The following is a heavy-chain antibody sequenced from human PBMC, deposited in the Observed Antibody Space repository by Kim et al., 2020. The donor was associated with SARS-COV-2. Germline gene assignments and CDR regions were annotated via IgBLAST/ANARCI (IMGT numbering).Heavy chain of an antibody. V-gene: IGHV4-59*01. CDR2: IYYSGST. Sequence: SETLSLTCTVSGGSISSYYWSWIRQPPGKGLEWIGYIYYSGSTNYNPSLKSRVTISVDTSKNPFSLKLSSVTAADTAVYYCARGSSDWLLSAFYFDYWGQGTLVTVSS. D-gene: IGHD3-9*01. CDR3: ARGSSDWLLSAFYFDY. CDR1: GGSISSYY. J-gene: IGHJ4*02.